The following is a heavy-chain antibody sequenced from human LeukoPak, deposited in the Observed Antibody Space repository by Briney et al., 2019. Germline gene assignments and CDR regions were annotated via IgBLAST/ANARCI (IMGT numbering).Heavy chain of an antibody. CDR3: AKRGTSGRVDY. V-gene: IGHV3-23*01. CDR2: ISASGDST. Sequence: PGGSLRLSCAASAFTFSSYAMSWVRQAPGKGLEWVSAISASGDSTYYADSVKGRFTISRDNSKNTLYLQMNSLRAEDTAVYYCAKRGTSGRVDYWGQGTLVTVSS. D-gene: IGHD2-2*01. CDR1: AFTFSSYA. J-gene: IGHJ4*02.